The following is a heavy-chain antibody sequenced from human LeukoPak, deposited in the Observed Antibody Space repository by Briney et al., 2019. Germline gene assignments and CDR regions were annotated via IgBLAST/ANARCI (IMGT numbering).Heavy chain of an antibody. Sequence: GASVKVSCKASGYTFTSYGISWVRQAPGQGLEWMGWISAYNGNTNYAQKLQGRVTMTTDTSTSTAYMELRSLRSDDTAVYYCARDAWGETYYDFWSGYYTGPPNWFDPWGQGTLVTVSS. CDR3: ARDAWGETYYDFWSGYYTGPPNWFDP. J-gene: IGHJ5*02. D-gene: IGHD3-3*01. V-gene: IGHV1-18*01. CDR1: GYTFTSYG. CDR2: ISAYNGNT.